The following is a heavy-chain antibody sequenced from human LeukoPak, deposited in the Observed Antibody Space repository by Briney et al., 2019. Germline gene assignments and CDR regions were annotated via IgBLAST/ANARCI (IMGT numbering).Heavy chain of an antibody. D-gene: IGHD3-10*02. CDR1: GGSISSSSYY. CDR2: IYYSGST. V-gene: IGHV4-39*06. Sequence: SETLSLTCTVSGGSISSSSYYWGWIRQPPGKGLEWIGSIYYSGSTYYNPSLKSRVTISVDTSKNQFALHLSSVTAADTAVYYCARDLSYYYDGGSFDYWGLGSLVTVSS. CDR3: ARDLSYYYDGGSFDY. J-gene: IGHJ4*02.